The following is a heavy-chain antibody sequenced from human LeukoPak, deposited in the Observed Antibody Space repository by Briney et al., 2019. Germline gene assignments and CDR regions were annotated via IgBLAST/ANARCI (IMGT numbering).Heavy chain of an antibody. CDR3: ARGRSGSSPMLDWYMDF. D-gene: IGHD6-19*01. J-gene: IGHJ6*03. CDR2: ISYDATFK. Sequence: GRSLRLSCATSGLSFENYPMQWVRQAPGKGLVWVAFISYDATFKYYADSVKGRFTISRDNSNSTVYLQMNSLRAEDTAVYYCARGRSGSSPMLDWYMDFWGKGTTVIVSS. CDR1: GLSFENYP. V-gene: IGHV3-30*04.